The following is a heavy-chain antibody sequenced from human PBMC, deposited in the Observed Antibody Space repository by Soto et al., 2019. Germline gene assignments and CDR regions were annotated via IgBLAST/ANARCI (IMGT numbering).Heavy chain of an antibody. Sequence: PGGSLRLSCAASGFTFSHAWMSWVRQAPGKGLEWVGRIKSKTDGGTTDYAAPVKGRFTISRDDSEDTLYLQMNSLKTDDTAVYYCTTDAHDNDDYSGYYYHGMDVWGQGTTVTVSS. J-gene: IGHJ6*01. V-gene: IGHV3-15*01. CDR2: IKSKTDGGTT. CDR1: GFTFSHAW. D-gene: IGHD4-4*01. CDR3: TTDAHDNDDYSGYYYHGMDV.